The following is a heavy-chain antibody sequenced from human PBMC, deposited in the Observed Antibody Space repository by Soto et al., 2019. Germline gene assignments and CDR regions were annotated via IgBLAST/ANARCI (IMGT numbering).Heavy chain of an antibody. CDR1: GFNFSSYA. CDR2: ISGSGGST. CDR3: AKDGCPDVPPIFGVVIIPVRVGMDV. Sequence: PGGSLRLSCAASGFNFSSYAMSWVRQAPGKGLEWVSAISGSGGSTYYADSVKGRFTISRDNSKNTLYLQMNSLRAEDTAVYYCAKDGCPDVPPIFGVVIIPVRVGMDVWGQGTTVTVSS. D-gene: IGHD3-3*01. V-gene: IGHV3-23*01. J-gene: IGHJ6*02.